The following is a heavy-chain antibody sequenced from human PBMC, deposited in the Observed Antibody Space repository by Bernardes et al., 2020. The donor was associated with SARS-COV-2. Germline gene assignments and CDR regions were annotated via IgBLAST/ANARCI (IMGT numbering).Heavy chain of an antibody. D-gene: IGHD1-20*01. CDR1: GGSFSGYY. CDR3: ARGPFITGTTRWFDP. J-gene: IGHJ5*02. V-gene: IGHV4-34*01. Sequence: SETLSLTCAVYGGSFSGYYWSWIRQPPGKGLEWIGEINHSGSTNYNPSLKSRVTISVDTSKNQFSLKLSSVTAADTAVYYCARGPFITGTTRWFDPWGQGTLVTVSS. CDR2: INHSGST.